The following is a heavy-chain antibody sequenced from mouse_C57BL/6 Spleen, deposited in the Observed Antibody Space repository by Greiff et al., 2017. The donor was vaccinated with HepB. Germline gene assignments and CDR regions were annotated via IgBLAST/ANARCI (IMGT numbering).Heavy chain of an antibody. CDR1: GYTFTSYW. V-gene: IGHV1-7*01. Sequence: QVQLQQPGAELVKPGASVKLSCKASGYTFTSYWMHWVKQRPGQGLEWIGNINPSNGYTKYNQKFKDKATLTADKSSSTAYMQLSSLTYEDSAVYYCADHMVNYGDSYAMDYWGQGTSVTVSS. CDR2: INPSNGYT. J-gene: IGHJ4*01. CDR3: ADHMVNYGDSYAMDY. D-gene: IGHD2-2*01.